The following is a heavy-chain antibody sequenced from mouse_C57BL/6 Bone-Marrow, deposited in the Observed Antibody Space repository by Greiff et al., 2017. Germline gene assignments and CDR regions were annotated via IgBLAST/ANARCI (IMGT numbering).Heavy chain of an antibody. Sequence: VQLQQSGAELVKPGASVKMSCKASGYTFTTYPIEWMKQNHGKSLEWIGNFHPYNDDTKYNEKFKGKATLTVEKSSSTVYLERSRLTADDSSVYYFARGGNYGGYYFDYWGQGTTLTVSS. D-gene: IGHD2-1*01. CDR1: GYTFTTYP. V-gene: IGHV1-47*01. J-gene: IGHJ2*01. CDR3: ARGGNYGGYYFDY. CDR2: FHPYNDDT.